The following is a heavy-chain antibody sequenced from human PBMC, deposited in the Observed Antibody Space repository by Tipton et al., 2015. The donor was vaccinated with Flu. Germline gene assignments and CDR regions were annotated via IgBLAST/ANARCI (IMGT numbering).Heavy chain of an antibody. Sequence: SLRLSCAASGFTFDDYAMHWVRQAPGKGLEWVSGISWNSGNIGYADSVKGRFTISRDNAKNTLYLQMNSLRAEDTALYYCAKDILRQRVFLPGYSPDWGQGTLVTVSS. CDR2: ISWNSGNI. J-gene: IGHJ4*02. D-gene: IGHD3-9*01. CDR3: AKDILRQRVFLPGYSPD. CDR1: GFTFDDYA. V-gene: IGHV3-9*01.